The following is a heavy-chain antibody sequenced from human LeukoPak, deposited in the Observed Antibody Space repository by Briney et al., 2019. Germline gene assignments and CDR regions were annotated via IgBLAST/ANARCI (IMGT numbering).Heavy chain of an antibody. J-gene: IGHJ4*02. Sequence: GGSLRLSCGASGFTFSSYAMSWGRQAPGKGREWGSAIIGGGGSTYYADSVKGRFTISRDNSKNTLYLQMNSLRAEDTAVYYCAKALMVVPAATPFDYWGQGTLVTVSS. V-gene: IGHV3-23*01. D-gene: IGHD2-2*01. CDR1: GFTFSSYA. CDR2: IIGGGGST. CDR3: AKALMVVPAATPFDY.